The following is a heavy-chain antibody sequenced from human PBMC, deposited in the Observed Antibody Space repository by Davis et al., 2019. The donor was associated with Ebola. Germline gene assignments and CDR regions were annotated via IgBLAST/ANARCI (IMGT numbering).Heavy chain of an antibody. CDR2: IDYRGRT. J-gene: IGHJ4*02. CDR3: ASPHQSRGQDYFDC. V-gene: IGHV4-34*01. D-gene: IGHD6-19*01. Sequence: PSETLSLTCTLYGASFRDYYWGWVRQAPGKGLEWIEEIDYRGRTEYNPSLKSRVAMSIDTSKNQFSLRLTSVTAADTAIYFCASPHQSRGQDYFDCWGQGTLVTVSS. CDR1: GASFRDYY.